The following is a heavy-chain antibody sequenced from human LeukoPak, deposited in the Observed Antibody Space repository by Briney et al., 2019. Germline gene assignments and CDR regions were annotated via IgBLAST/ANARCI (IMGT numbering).Heavy chain of an antibody. Sequence: SETLSLTCTVSGGSISSSSYYWGWIRQPPGKGLEWIGSIYYSGSTYYNPSLKSRVTISVDTSKNQFSLKLSSVTAADTAVYYCVRQDYSNPQGYYYYGMDVWGQGTTVTVSS. CDR2: IYYSGST. D-gene: IGHD4-4*01. CDR1: GGSISSSSYY. J-gene: IGHJ6*02. CDR3: VRQDYSNPQGYYYYGMDV. V-gene: IGHV4-39*01.